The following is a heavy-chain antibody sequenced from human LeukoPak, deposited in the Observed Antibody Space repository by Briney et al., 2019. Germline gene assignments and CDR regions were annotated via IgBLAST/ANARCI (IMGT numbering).Heavy chain of an antibody. D-gene: IGHD3-9*01. CDR2: ISAYNGNT. CDR3: ARDYDILTGYSHMAFDY. V-gene: IGHV1-18*01. CDR1: GYTFASYG. J-gene: IGHJ4*02. Sequence: ASVKVSCKASGYTFASYGISWVRQAPGQGLEWMGWISAYNGNTNYAQKLQGRVTMTTDTSTSTAYMELRSLRSDDPAVYYCARDYDILTGYSHMAFDYWGQGTLVTVSS.